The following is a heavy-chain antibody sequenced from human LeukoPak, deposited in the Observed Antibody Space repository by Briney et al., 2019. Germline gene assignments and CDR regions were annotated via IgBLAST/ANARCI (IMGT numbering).Heavy chain of an antibody. CDR2: ISSSSSYI. Sequence: PGRSLRLSCAASGFTFSSYSMNWVRQAPGKGLEWVSSISSSSSYIYYADSVKGRFTISRDNAKNSLYLQMNSLRAEDTAVYYCARDGRATMVRGVFDYWGQGTLVTVSS. CDR3: ARDGRATMVRGVFDY. J-gene: IGHJ4*02. V-gene: IGHV3-21*01. D-gene: IGHD3-10*01. CDR1: GFTFSSYS.